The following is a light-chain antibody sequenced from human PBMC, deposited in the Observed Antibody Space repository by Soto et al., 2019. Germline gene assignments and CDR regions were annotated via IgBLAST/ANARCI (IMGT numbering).Light chain of an antibody. J-gene: IGKJ2*01. V-gene: IGKV2-24*01. Sequence: DIVMTQTPLSSLVTLGQPASISCRSSHSLVHSDGSTALSWLQQRPGQPPRLLIYKMSNRFSGVPDRFSGSEAGTDFTLKISRVEAEDVGVYYWMQTTQFPYTFGQGTKLEI. CDR1: HSLVHSDGSTA. CDR3: MQTTQFPYT. CDR2: KMS.